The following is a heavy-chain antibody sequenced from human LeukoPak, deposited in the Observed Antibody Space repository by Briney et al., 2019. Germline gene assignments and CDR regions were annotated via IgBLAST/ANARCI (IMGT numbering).Heavy chain of an antibody. CDR1: GGSISSSSYY. Sequence: SETLSLTCTVSGGSISSSSYYWGWIRQPRGKGLEWIGTIYHSGSTYYNPSLKSRVTISVDTSKNQFSLKLSSVTAADTAVYYCARDLGIAARPDYWGQGTLVTVSS. CDR2: IYHSGST. D-gene: IGHD6-6*01. V-gene: IGHV4-39*07. J-gene: IGHJ4*02. CDR3: ARDLGIAARPDY.